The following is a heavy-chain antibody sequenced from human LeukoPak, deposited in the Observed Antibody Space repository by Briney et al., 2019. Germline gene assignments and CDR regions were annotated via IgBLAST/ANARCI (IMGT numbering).Heavy chain of an antibody. CDR3: ARESEYRFSFDY. V-gene: IGHV3-53*05. CDR2: IYSGGST. CDR1: GFTVSSYY. D-gene: IGHD6-6*01. J-gene: IGHJ4*02. Sequence: GGSLRLSCAASGFTVSSYYMSWVRQAPGKGLEWVSVIYSGGSTYYADSVKGRFTISRDNSKNTLYLQMNSLRAEDTAVYYCARESEYRFSFDYWGQGTLVTVSS.